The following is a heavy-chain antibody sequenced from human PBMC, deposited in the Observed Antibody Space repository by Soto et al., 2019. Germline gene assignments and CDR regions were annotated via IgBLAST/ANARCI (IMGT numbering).Heavy chain of an antibody. D-gene: IGHD1-26*01. CDR2: ISYDGSNK. J-gene: IGHJ4*02. V-gene: IGHV3-30*18. CDR1: GLTFSTYG. Sequence: QVQLVESGGGVVQPGRSLRLSCAASGLTFSTYGMHWVRQAPGKGLEWVAVISYDGSNKYYADSVKGRFTISRDNSKNTLYLQMNSLRAEDTAVYYCAKGEWELKSWGPGTLVTVSS. CDR3: AKGEWELKS.